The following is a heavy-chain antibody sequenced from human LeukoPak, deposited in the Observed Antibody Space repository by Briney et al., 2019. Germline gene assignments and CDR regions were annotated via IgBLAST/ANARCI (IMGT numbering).Heavy chain of an antibody. J-gene: IGHJ4*02. V-gene: IGHV6-1*01. D-gene: IGHD1-26*01. CDR2: TYYRSRWID. Sequence: SQTLSLTCVISGDSVSSDLAAWNWIRQPPSRGLEWLGRTYYRSRWIDEYAESMRGRIVISPDTSKNQFSLQLNSVTAEDTAVYFCARDWEGRKYDYWGQGSLVTVSS. CDR1: GDSVSSDLAA. CDR3: ARDWEGRKYDY.